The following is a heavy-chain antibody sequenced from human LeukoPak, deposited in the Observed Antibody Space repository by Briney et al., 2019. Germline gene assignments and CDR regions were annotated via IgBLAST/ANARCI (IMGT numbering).Heavy chain of an antibody. Sequence: SVKVSCKASGFTFTIYDINWVRQDPGQGLEWMGWMNPTSGNTRYAQKVQGRITMTRDTSISTAYMELSSLRSEDTAVYYCARGPTLVRGVIMPDSVGGMDVWGQGTTVTVSS. D-gene: IGHD3-10*01. CDR1: GFTFTIYD. CDR3: ARGPTLVRGVIMPDSVGGMDV. CDR2: MNPTSGNT. V-gene: IGHV1-8*01. J-gene: IGHJ6*02.